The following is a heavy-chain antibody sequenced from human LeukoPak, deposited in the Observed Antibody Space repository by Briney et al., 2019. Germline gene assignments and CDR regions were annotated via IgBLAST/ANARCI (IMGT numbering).Heavy chain of an antibody. Sequence: GGSLRLSCEARGFTLGGYWMSWVRQAPGKGPVWVSRIKYDGSRTYYADSVKGRFTISRDNAKNTLYLQMNSLKAEDTAVYYCTRSDYFDPWGPGTLVIVSS. V-gene: IGHV3-74*01. CDR2: IKYDGSRT. CDR1: GFTLGGYW. CDR3: TRSDYFDP. D-gene: IGHD4-11*01. J-gene: IGHJ5*02.